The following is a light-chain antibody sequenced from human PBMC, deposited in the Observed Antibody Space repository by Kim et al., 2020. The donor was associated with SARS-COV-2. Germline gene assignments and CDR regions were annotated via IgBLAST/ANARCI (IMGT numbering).Light chain of an antibody. CDR1: QSIRNC. J-gene: IGKJ2*01. Sequence: AAARARVTVTGRTSQSIRNCFNWYQQKPGKAPKLLVNAASNLQSGVPSRFSGSGSGTDYTLNIYSLQPEYFASYHCQQSYTTLLTFGQGTKLEI. CDR3: QQSYTTLLT. CDR2: AAS. V-gene: IGKV1-39*01.